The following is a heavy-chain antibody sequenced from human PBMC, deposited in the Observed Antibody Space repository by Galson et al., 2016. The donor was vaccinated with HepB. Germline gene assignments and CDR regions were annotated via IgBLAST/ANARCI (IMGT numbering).Heavy chain of an antibody. CDR3: ARVRSGYSGYANPYYYGMDV. D-gene: IGHD5-12*01. CDR2: TYYRSKWYN. CDR1: GDSVSSNSAT. Sequence: CAISGDSVSSNSATWNWIRQSPSRGLEWLGRTYYRSKWYNDYALSVKSRVTINPDTSKNQFSLQLNSVTPEATAVYYCARVRSGYSGYANPYYYGMDVWAKGPRSPSPQ. J-gene: IGHJ6*04. V-gene: IGHV6-1*01.